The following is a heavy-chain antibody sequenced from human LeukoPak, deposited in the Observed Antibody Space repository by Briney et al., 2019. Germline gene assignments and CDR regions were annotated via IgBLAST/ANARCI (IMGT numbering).Heavy chain of an antibody. V-gene: IGHV5-51*01. CDR3: ARLFHYCSSTSCYEGGIDY. Sequence: GQSLKIYCKGSGYSLTSYWIGWVRQIPRQGLGWMGIIYSGVSDTRYSPSFPGQVTISSDKSIRTTYLHWSSLKSWATARYYSARLFHYCSSTSCYEGGIDYWGQGTLVTVSS. J-gene: IGHJ4*02. CDR1: GYSLTSYW. CDR2: IYSGVSDT. D-gene: IGHD2-2*01.